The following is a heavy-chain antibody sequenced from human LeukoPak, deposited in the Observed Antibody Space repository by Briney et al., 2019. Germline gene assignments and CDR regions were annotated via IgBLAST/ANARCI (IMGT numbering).Heavy chain of an antibody. CDR2: IIPIFGTA. Sequence: SVKVSCKASGGTFSSYAISWVRQAPGQGLEWMGGIIPIFGTANYAQKFQGRVTITADESTSTAYMELSSLRSEDTAVYYCARTPGYAPADWFDPWGQGTLVTVSS. D-gene: IGHD2-2*01. J-gene: IGHJ5*02. CDR3: ARTPGYAPADWFDP. CDR1: GGTFSSYA. V-gene: IGHV1-69*13.